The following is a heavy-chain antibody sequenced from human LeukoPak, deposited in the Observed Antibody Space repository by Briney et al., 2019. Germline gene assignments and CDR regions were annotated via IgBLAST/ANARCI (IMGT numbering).Heavy chain of an antibody. Sequence: SSQTLSLTCTVSGDSIGSGGYYWSWIRQHPGKGLEWIGYIYYSGSTYYNPSLKSRLTISVDTSKNQFSLKLSSVTAADTAVYYCARLQPAGDYVYYFDYWGQGTLVTVSS. V-gene: IGHV4-31*03. CDR1: GDSIGSGGYY. CDR2: IYYSGST. CDR3: ARLQPAGDYVYYFDY. J-gene: IGHJ4*02. D-gene: IGHD4-17*01.